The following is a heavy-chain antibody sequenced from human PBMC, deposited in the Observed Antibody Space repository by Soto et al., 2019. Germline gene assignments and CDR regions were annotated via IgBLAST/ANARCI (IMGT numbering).Heavy chain of an antibody. CDR3: ARGLYTSYDNMPHFDS. D-gene: IGHD3-16*01. V-gene: IGHV4-31*03. Sequence: PSETLSLTCTVSGGSISSGGYYWSWIRQHPGKGLEWIGYIYYSGTTYYNPSLKSRVSTSADTSKNQFSLNLSSVTTADTAVYFCARGLYTSYDNMPHFDSWGQGTLVTVSS. J-gene: IGHJ4*02. CDR2: IYYSGTT. CDR1: GGSISSGGYY.